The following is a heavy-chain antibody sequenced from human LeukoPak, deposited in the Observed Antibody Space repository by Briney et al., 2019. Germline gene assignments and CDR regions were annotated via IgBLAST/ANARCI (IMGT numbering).Heavy chain of an antibody. Sequence: SETLSLTCTVSGGSISSSSYYWGWIRQPPGKGLEWIGSIYYSGSTYYNPSLKSRVTISVDTSKNQFSLKLSSVTAADTAVYYCARRFLLWFGELPGAFDIWGQGTMVTVSS. CDR2: IYYSGST. CDR1: GGSISSSSYY. D-gene: IGHD3-10*01. V-gene: IGHV4-39*01. CDR3: ARRFLLWFGELPGAFDI. J-gene: IGHJ3*02.